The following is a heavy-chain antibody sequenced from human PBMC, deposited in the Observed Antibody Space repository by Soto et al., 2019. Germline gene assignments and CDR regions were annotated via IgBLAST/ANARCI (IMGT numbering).Heavy chain of an antibody. CDR2: ISSSSSTI. CDR1: RFTFSSYS. CDR3: ARTTYYYGSGSYGFDY. D-gene: IGHD3-10*01. Sequence: GGSLRLSCAASRFTFSSYSMNWVRQAPGKGLEWVSYISSSSSTIYYADSVKGRFTISRDNAKNSLYLQMNSLRDEDTAVYYCARTTYYYGSGSYGFDYWGQGTLVTVSS. J-gene: IGHJ4*02. V-gene: IGHV3-48*02.